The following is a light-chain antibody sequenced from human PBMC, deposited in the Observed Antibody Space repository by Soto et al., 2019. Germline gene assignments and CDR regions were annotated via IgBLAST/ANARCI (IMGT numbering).Light chain of an antibody. CDR3: QQYNDWPRT. CDR2: GVS. Sequence: EIVLTQSPATLSLSPGERATLSCRASQSVSSYLAWYQHKPGQAPRLLIYGVSTRATGIPARFSGSGSETEFTLTISSLQSEDFAVYYCQQYNDWPRTFGQGTKVDI. J-gene: IGKJ1*01. CDR1: QSVSSY. V-gene: IGKV3-15*01.